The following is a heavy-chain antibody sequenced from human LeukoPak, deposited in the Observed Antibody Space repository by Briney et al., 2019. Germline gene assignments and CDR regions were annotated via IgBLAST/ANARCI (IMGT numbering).Heavy chain of an antibody. CDR1: GDAVSSDSYT. J-gene: IGHJ4*02. CDR2: VHLSGRT. Sequence: SETLSLTCTVSGDAVSSDSYTWTWIRQPPGEGLEWIGEVHLSGRTHYNPSLESRVTMSVDMSENHISLRLTSVTAADTAVYYCAREGGPYRPLDYSGQGTLVTVSS. CDR3: AREGGPYRPLDY. V-gene: IGHV4-61*03.